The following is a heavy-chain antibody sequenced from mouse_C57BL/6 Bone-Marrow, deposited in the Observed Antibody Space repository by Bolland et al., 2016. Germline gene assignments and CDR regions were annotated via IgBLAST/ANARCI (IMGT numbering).Heavy chain of an antibody. V-gene: IGHV1-69*01. CDR2: YT. D-gene: IGHD1-1*01. Sequence: YTNYNQKFKGKSTLTVDKSSSTAYMQLSSLTSEDSAVYYCAFITAGAMDYWGQGTS. J-gene: IGHJ4*01. CDR3: AFITAGAMDY.